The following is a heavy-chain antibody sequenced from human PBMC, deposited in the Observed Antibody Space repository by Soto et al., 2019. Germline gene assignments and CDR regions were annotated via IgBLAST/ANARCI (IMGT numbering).Heavy chain of an antibody. CDR2: IYHSGSP. Sequence: PGKGLEWIGEIYHSGSPNYNPSLKSRVTISVDKAKNQFSLKLSSVTAADTAVYFCAKEPLRYFLRGLAYWGHGTAVPVSA. J-gene: IGHJ4*01. V-gene: IGHV4-4*01. D-gene: IGHD3-9*01. CDR3: AKEPLRYFLRGLAY.